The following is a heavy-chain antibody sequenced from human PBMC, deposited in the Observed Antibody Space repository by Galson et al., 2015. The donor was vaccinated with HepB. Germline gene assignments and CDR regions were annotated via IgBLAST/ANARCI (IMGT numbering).Heavy chain of an antibody. J-gene: IGHJ4*02. Sequence: TLSLTCTVSGGSISSGSYYWSWIRQPAGKGLEWIGRIYTSGSTNYNPSLKSRVTMSVDTSKNQFSLKLSSVTAADTAVYYCARDLSGDWGQGTLVTVSS. CDR1: GGSISSGSYY. CDR2: IYTSGST. CDR3: ARDLSGD. D-gene: IGHD1-26*01. V-gene: IGHV4-61*02.